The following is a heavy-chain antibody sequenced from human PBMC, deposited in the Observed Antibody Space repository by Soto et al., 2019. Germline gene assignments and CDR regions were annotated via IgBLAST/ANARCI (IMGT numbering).Heavy chain of an antibody. Sequence: QVQLQQWGAGLLKPSETLSLTCAVYGGSFSGYYWSWIRQPPGKGLEWIGEINHRGSTNYNPSLKSRVTISVDTSKNQFSLKLSSVTAADTAVYYCASSRYYYYYMDVWGKGTTVTVSS. D-gene: IGHD6-25*01. V-gene: IGHV4-34*01. CDR2: INHRGST. CDR3: ASSRYYYYYMDV. CDR1: GGSFSGYY. J-gene: IGHJ6*03.